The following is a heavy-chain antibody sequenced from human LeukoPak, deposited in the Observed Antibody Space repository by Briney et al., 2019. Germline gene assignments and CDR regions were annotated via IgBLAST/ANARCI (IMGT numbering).Heavy chain of an antibody. D-gene: IGHD5-12*01. V-gene: IGHV3-48*01. CDR1: GFTFSSYS. CDR2: ISSSSSTI. Sequence: PGGSLRLSCAVSGFTFSSYSMNWVRQAPGKGLEWVSYISSSSSTIYYADSVKGRFTISRDNAKNSLYLQMNSLRAEDTAVYYCARSMKGQWLQVDYWGHRITVTVSS. J-gene: IGHJ4*01. CDR3: ARSMKGQWLQVDY.